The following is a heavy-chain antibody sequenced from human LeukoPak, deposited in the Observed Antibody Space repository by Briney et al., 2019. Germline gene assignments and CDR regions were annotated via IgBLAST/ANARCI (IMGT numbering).Heavy chain of an antibody. Sequence: GGSLRLSCAASGFTFSTYWMHWVRQAPGKGLVWVLRINSDGSRTTYADSVKGRFTISRDNAKNTLYLQMNSLRTEDTAVYYCARPETQYSSGLDGFDIWGQGTMVTVSS. V-gene: IGHV3-74*01. J-gene: IGHJ3*02. D-gene: IGHD6-19*01. CDR2: INSDGSRT. CDR1: GFTFSTYW. CDR3: ARPETQYSSGLDGFDI.